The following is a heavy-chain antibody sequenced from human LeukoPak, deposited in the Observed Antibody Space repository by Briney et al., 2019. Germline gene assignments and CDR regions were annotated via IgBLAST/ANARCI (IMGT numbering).Heavy chain of an antibody. V-gene: IGHV1-2*02. CDR1: GYTFTGYY. J-gene: IGHJ4*02. CDR2: INPNSGGT. CDR3: ARDSASGSSWHFDY. D-gene: IGHD6-13*01. Sequence: ASVKVSCKASGYTFTGYYMHWVRQAPGQGLEWMGWINPNSGGTNYAQKFQGRVTMTRDTSISTAYMELSRLRSDDTAVYYCARDSASGSSWHFDYWGQGTLVTVSS.